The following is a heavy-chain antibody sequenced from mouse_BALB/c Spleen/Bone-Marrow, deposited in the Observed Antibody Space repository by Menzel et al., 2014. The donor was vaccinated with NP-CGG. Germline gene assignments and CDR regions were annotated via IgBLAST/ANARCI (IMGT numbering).Heavy chain of an antibody. CDR1: GFNIKDTY. Sequence: SGAELVKPGASVELSCTASGFNIKDTYMHWVKQRPEQGLEWIGRIDPANGNTKYDPKFQGKATITADTSSNTAYLQLSSLTSEDTAVYYCARFPYDYGGGDYWGQGTTLTVSS. CDR3: ARFPYDYGGGDY. V-gene: IGHV14-3*02. J-gene: IGHJ2*01. CDR2: IDPANGNT. D-gene: IGHD2-4*01.